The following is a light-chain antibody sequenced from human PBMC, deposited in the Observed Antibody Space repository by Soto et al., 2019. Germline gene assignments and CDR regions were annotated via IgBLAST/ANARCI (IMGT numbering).Light chain of an antibody. J-gene: IGKJ4*01. CDR3: QQRSNWPLLT. V-gene: IGKV3-11*01. CDR1: QSVSSF. Sequence: EILLTQSPATLSLSPGERATLSCKASQSVSSFLAWYQQSPGQAPRLLIYDASNRAPGIPARFSGSGSGTDFTLTISSLEPEDFAVYYCQQRSNWPLLTFGGGTKVEIK. CDR2: DAS.